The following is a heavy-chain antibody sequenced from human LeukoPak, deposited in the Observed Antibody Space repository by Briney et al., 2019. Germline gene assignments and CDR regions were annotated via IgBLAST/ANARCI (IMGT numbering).Heavy chain of an antibody. J-gene: IGHJ6*03. CDR1: GGTFSSYA. Sequence: ASVKVSCKASGGTFSSYAISWVRLAPGQGHEWMGRIIPIFGTANYAQKFQGRVTITTDESTSTAYMELSSLRSEDTAVYYCARTYYDFWSPSTDYYYYMDVWGKGTTVTVSS. V-gene: IGHV1-69*05. CDR2: IIPIFGTA. CDR3: ARTYYDFWSPSTDYYYYMDV. D-gene: IGHD3-3*01.